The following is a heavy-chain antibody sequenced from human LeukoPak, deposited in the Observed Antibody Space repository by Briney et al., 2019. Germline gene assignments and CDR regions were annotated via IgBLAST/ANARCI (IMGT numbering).Heavy chain of an antibody. CDR1: GYTFTSYY. J-gene: IGHJ6*03. D-gene: IGHD1-1*01. Sequence: SVKVSCKASGYTFTSYYTHWVRQAPGQGLEWMGGIIPIFGTANYAQKFQGRVTITADESTSTAYMELSSLRSEDTAVYYCARDWRSDDYYYYYYMDVWGKGTTVTVSS. CDR3: ARDWRSDDYYYYYYMDV. V-gene: IGHV1-69*13. CDR2: IIPIFGTA.